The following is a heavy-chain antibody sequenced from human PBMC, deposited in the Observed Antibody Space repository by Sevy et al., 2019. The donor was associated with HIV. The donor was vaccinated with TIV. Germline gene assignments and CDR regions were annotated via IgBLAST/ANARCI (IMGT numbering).Heavy chain of an antibody. J-gene: IGHJ4*02. CDR1: GFTFSRYW. CDR2: IKQDGSEK. V-gene: IGHV3-7*01. D-gene: IGHD1-26*01. Sequence: GESLKISCAASGFTFSRYWMSWVRQAPGKGLEWVANIKQDGSEKYYVDSVKGRFIISRDNAKNSLYLQMNSLRAEDTAVYYCARAPPGVGLYFDYWGQGTLVTVSS. CDR3: ARAPPGVGLYFDY.